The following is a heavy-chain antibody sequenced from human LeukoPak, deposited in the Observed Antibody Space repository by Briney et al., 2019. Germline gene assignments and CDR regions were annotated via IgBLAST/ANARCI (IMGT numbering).Heavy chain of an antibody. D-gene: IGHD5-24*01. CDR2: INPSGGST. J-gene: IGHJ4*02. V-gene: IGHV1-46*01. CDR1: GYTFTNYY. Sequence: ASVKVSCEASGYTFTNYYIHWVRQAPGQGLEWMGIINPSGGSTSYAQKFQGRVTMTRDTSTSTVYMELSSPRSEDTAVYYCARGGKGNADGYNQALNYWGQGTLVTVSS. CDR3: ARGGKGNADGYNQALNY.